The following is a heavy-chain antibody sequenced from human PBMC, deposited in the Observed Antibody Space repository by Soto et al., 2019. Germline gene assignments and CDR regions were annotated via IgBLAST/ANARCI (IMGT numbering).Heavy chain of an antibody. J-gene: IGHJ6*03. CDR3: ARGVKGVRINYYYYYMDV. V-gene: IGHV4-59*01. CDR1: GGSISSYY. D-gene: IGHD3-10*01. Sequence: SETLSLTCTISGGSISSYYWSWIRQPPEKELEWIAYISYSGSTNYNPSLKSRVTISVDTSKNQFSLKLSSVTAADTAVYYCARGVKGVRINYYYYYMDVWGKGTTVTVSS. CDR2: ISYSGST.